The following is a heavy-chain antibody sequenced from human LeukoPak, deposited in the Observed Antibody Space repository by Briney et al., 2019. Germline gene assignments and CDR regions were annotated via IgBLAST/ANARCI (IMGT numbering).Heavy chain of an antibody. J-gene: IGHJ6*03. D-gene: IGHD3-9*01. CDR2: IYTSGST. CDR3: ARSPHYYDILTGYSQYYYYYYMDV. V-gene: IGHV4-59*10. CDR1: GGSFSGYY. Sequence: SETLSLTCAVYGGSFSGYYWSWIRQPAGKGLEWIGRIYTSGSTNYNPSLKSRVTMSVDTSKNQFSLKLNSVTAADTAVYYCARSPHYYDILTGYSQYYYYYYMDVWGKGTTVTISS.